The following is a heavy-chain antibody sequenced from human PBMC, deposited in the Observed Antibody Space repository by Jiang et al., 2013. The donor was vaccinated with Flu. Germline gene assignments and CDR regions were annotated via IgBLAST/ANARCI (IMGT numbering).Heavy chain of an antibody. CDR1: GGTFSYA. CDR3: ARETTGYSYGCMDV. CDR2: FIPIFGTT. Sequence: GAEVKKPGSSVKVSCKASGGTFSYAISWVRQAPGHGLEWMGGFIPIFGTTNYAQNFQGRVTITADKSTSTVYMELSSLRSEDTAVYYCARETTGYSYGCMDVWGKGTTVTGLL. J-gene: IGHJ6*03. D-gene: IGHD5-18*01. V-gene: IGHV1-69*06.